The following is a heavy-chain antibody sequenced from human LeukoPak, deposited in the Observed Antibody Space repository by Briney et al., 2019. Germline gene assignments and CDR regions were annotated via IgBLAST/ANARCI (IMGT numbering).Heavy chain of an antibody. CDR2: VHYTGST. J-gene: IGHJ5*02. CDR3: ARVERYNGDYGWFDP. Sequence: SETLSLTCTVSGGSISSYYWSWIRQPPGKGLEWIAYVHYTGSTNYNPSLKSRVTISMDTSKNQFSLRLRSVTAADTAMYYCARVERYNGDYGWFDPWGQGNLVTVSS. V-gene: IGHV4-59*01. CDR1: GGSISSYY. D-gene: IGHD4-17*01.